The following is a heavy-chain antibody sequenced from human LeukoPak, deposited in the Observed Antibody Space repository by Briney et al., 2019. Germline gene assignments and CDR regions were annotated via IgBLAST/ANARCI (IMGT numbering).Heavy chain of an antibody. CDR3: AELGITMIGGV. Sequence: AGGSLRLSCAASGFTFSSYEMNWVRQAPGKGLEWGSDISSSGSTIYYADSVKGRFTISRDNAKNSLYLQMNSLRAEDTAVYYCAELGITMIGGVWGKGTTVTISS. CDR2: ISSSGSTI. CDR1: GFTFSSYE. V-gene: IGHV3-48*03. J-gene: IGHJ6*04. D-gene: IGHD3-10*02.